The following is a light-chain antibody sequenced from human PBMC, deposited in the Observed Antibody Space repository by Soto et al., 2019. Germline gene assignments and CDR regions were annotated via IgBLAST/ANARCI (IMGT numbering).Light chain of an antibody. Sequence: DIAVTQSPDSLAVSLGERATINCKSSQSVLFTSNNKNYLAWYRQRPGQPPELLIYWASTRESGVPDRFSGSGSGTDFTLTIRSLQAEDVAVYYCQQYHSTPYTFGQGTRLEIK. V-gene: IGKV4-1*01. CDR3: QQYHSTPYT. CDR1: QSVLFTSNNKNY. J-gene: IGKJ2*01. CDR2: WAS.